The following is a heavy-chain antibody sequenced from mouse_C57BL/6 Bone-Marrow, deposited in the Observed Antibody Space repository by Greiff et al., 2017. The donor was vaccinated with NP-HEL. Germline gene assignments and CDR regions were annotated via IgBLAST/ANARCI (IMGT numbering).Heavy chain of an antibody. J-gene: IGHJ1*03. CDR1: GYTFTDYY. V-gene: IGHV1-26*01. CDR3: ARFYGSSYTSYWYFDV. CDR2: INPNNGGT. D-gene: IGHD1-1*01. Sequence: EVQLHQSGPELVKPGASVKISCKASGYTFTDYYMNWVKQSHGKSLEWIGDINPNNGGTSYNQKFKGKATLTVDKSSSTAYMELRSLTSEDSAVYYCARFYGSSYTSYWYFDVWGTGTTVTVSS.